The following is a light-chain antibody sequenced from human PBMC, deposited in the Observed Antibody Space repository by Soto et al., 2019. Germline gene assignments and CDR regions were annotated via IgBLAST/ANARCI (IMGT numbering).Light chain of an antibody. CDR2: RAS. V-gene: IGKV1-39*01. J-gene: IGKJ1*01. CDR3: QQSYTSPPWT. Sequence: IQLTQSPSSLSASLGDRVTITCRASQTISTFLNWYQQKPGTAPRLLIYRASSVQSGVPPRFSGSGSGRDFTLTISSLRPEDIATYFCQQSYTSPPWTFGQGTKVDIK. CDR1: QTISTF.